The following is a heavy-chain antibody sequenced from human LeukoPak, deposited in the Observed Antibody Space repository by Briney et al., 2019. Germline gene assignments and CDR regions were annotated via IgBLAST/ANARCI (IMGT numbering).Heavy chain of an antibody. CDR2: MNPNSGNT. V-gene: IGHV1-8*01. J-gene: IGHJ5*02. Sequence: ASVKVSCKASGYTFTSYDINWVRQATGQGLEWMGWMNPNSGNTGYAQKFQGRVTMTRDTSISTAYMELSRLRSDDTAVYYCARKPRRAFGWFDPWGQGTLVTVSS. D-gene: IGHD3-16*01. CDR3: ARKPRRAFGWFDP. CDR1: GYTFTSYD.